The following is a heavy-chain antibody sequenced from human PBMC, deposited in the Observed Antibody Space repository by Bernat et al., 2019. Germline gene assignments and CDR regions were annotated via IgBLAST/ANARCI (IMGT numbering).Heavy chain of an antibody. Sequence: QVYLVQSGADVKKPGASVKVSCEASGYTFSTYKITWVRQAPGQGLEWMGWISPYNGNANYAQNFQGRVTMTTDTSTRTAYMELTSLRSDETAIYYCARGYRNFDYWGQGTLVSVSS. V-gene: IGHV1-18*01. CDR2: ISPYNGNA. D-gene: IGHD4-11*01. CDR1: GYTFSTYK. CDR3: ARGYRNFDY. J-gene: IGHJ4*02.